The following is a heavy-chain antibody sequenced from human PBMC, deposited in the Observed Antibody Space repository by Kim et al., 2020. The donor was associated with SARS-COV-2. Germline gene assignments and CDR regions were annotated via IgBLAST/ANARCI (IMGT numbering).Heavy chain of an antibody. CDR3: AHSRRIAAAGRGGWFDP. Sequence: SGPTLVNPTQTLTLTCTFSGFSLSTSGVGVGWIRQPPGKALEWLALIYWDDDKRYSPSLKSRLTITKDTSKNQVVLTMTNMDPVDTATYYCAHSRRIAAAGRGGWFDPWGQGTLVTVSS. CDR1: GFSLSTSGVG. J-gene: IGHJ5*02. D-gene: IGHD6-13*01. V-gene: IGHV2-5*02. CDR2: IYWDDDK.